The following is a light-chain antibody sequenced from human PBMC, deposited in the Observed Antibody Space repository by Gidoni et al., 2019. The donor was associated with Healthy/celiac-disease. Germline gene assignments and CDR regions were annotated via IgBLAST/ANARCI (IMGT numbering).Light chain of an antibody. CDR2: GAS. CDR3: QQDGSSPRT. J-gene: IGKJ1*01. V-gene: IGKV3-20*01. Sequence: EIVLTQSPGTLSLSPGERATLPSRASQSVSSSYLAWYQQKPGQAPKLLIYGASSRATGIPDRFSGSGSGTDFTLTISRLEAEDFAVYYCQQDGSSPRTFXQXTKVEIK. CDR1: QSVSSSY.